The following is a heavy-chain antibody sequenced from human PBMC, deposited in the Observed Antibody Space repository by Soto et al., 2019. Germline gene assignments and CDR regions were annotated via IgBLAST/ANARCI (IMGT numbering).Heavy chain of an antibody. CDR2: IFYSGNT. CDR3: ARLFGGFTEPPIDY. Sequence: SETLSLTCTVSGNSISTGAYYWSWLRQHPVKGLEWIGHIFYSGNTHYSPSLESRVTISVDTSKNQFSLKLSSVTAADTAVYYCARLFGGFTEPPIDYWGQGTLVTVSS. V-gene: IGHV4-31*03. D-gene: IGHD5-12*01. J-gene: IGHJ4*02. CDR1: GNSISTGAYY.